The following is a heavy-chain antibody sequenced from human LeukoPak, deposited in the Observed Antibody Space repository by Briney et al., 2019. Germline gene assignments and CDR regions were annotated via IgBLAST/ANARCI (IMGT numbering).Heavy chain of an antibody. CDR1: GYTFTGYY. D-gene: IGHD5-18*01. J-gene: IGHJ1*01. CDR2: INPNSGGT. Sequence: ASVKVSCKASGYTFTGYYIHWVRQAPGQGLEWMGWINPNSGGTNYAQKFQGRVNMTRDTSISTAYMELSRLRADDTAVYYCARGSFSADAPLVLDYFHHWGQSTLVTDSS. V-gene: IGHV1-2*02. CDR3: ARGSFSADAPLVLDYFHH.